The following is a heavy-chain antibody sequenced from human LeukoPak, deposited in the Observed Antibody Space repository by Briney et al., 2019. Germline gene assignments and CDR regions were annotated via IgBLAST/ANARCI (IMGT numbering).Heavy chain of an antibody. CDR3: ARGPSYCGGDCYSYFDY. CDR1: GFTFSTYS. CDR2: INEDGSEK. D-gene: IGHD2-21*01. J-gene: IGHJ4*02. V-gene: IGHV3-7*01. Sequence: GGSLRLSCAASGFTFSTYSMNWLRLAPGKGLEWVANINEDGSEKHHVDSVKGRFTISRDNAKNLLYLQMNSLRAEDTAVYYCARGPSYCGGDCYSYFDYWGQGTLVTVSS.